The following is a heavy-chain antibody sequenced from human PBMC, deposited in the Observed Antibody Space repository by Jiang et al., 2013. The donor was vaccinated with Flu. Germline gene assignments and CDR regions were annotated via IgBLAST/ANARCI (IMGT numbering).Heavy chain of an antibody. D-gene: IGHD2-21*02. CDR2: GST. CDR3: ARIRSCGGDCYYFDY. J-gene: IGHJ4*02. V-gene: IGHV1-46*01. Sequence: GSTDFAXKYQGRVTVTRDTSTSTVYMELNSLTSEDTAVYYCARIRSCGGDCYYFDYWGQGTLVTVSS.